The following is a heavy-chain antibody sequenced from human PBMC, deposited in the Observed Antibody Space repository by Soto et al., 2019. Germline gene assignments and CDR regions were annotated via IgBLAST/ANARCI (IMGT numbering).Heavy chain of an antibody. CDR3: AREPGCSGGSCNNWFDP. V-gene: IGHV1-69*01. CDR1: GGTFSSYA. D-gene: IGHD2-15*01. CDR2: IIPIFGTA. J-gene: IGHJ5*02. Sequence: QVQLVQSGAEVKKPGSSVKVSCKASGGTFSSYAISWVRQAPGQGLEWMGGIIPIFGTANYAQKFQGRVTITADESTSTAYMELSSLRSEDTAVYYCAREPGCSGGSCNNWFDPWGQGTMVTVSS.